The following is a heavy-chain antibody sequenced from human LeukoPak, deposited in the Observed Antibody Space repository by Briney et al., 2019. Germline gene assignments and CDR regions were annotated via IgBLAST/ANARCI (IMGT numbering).Heavy chain of an antibody. CDR3: ARGRYYYGSGSPTDFEY. Sequence: PGGSLRLSCAASGFSFNYYAMHWVRQAPGKGLEWVAVISYDGNNKFYADSVNGRFTISRDNSKNTLYLQMNDLRVEDTAVYYAARGRYYYGSGSPTDFEYWGQGTLVTVSS. V-gene: IGHV3-30-3*01. J-gene: IGHJ4*02. CDR2: ISYDGNNK. D-gene: IGHD3-10*01. CDR1: GFSFNYYA.